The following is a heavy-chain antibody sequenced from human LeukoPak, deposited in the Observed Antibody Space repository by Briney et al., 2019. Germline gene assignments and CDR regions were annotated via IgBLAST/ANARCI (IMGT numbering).Heavy chain of an antibody. CDR3: ARSRIAGAFVRGWFDP. Sequence: SETLSLTCTVSGGSISSGDYYWSWIRQPPGKGPEWIGYIYYSGSTYYNPSLKSRVTISVDTSKNQVSLKLSSVTAADTAVYYCARSRIAGAFVRGWFDPWGQGTLVTVSS. J-gene: IGHJ5*02. V-gene: IGHV4-30-4*08. CDR2: IYYSGST. D-gene: IGHD6-13*01. CDR1: GGSISSGDYY.